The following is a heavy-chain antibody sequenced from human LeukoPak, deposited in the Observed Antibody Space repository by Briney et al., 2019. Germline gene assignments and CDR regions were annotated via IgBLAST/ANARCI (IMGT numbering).Heavy chain of an antibody. D-gene: IGHD3-16*01. J-gene: IGHJ4*02. Sequence: PSETLSLTCTVSGGSISSYYWSWIRQPPGKGLEWIGYIYHSGSTYYNSSLKSRFTISVDRSKNQFSLKLTSVTAADTAVYYCARLGRYDYFIDYWGQGTLVTVSS. V-gene: IGHV4-59*12. CDR1: GGSISSYY. CDR3: ARLGRYDYFIDY. CDR2: IYHSGST.